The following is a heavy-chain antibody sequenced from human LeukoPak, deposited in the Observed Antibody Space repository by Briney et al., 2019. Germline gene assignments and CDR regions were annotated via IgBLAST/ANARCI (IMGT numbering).Heavy chain of an antibody. CDR3: ARGQYYYDSSGYYTLGY. D-gene: IGHD3-22*01. V-gene: IGHV3-20*04. CDR1: GFSLDGYG. CDR2: INWNGGST. J-gene: IGHJ4*02. Sequence: GGSLRLSCAASGFSLDGYGMSWVRQAPGKGLEWVSGINWNGGSTGYADSVKGRFTISRDNAKNSLYLQMNSLRAEDTALYYCARGQYYYDSSGYYTLGYWGQGTLVTVSS.